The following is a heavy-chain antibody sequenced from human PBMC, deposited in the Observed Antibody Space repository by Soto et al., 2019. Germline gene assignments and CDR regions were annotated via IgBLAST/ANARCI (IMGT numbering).Heavy chain of an antibody. V-gene: IGHV3-23*01. J-gene: IGHJ5*02. Sequence: TGGSLRLSCAVSGLTFSSYAMSWVRQGPGKGLEWVSTISGSGGSTYYADSVKGRFTISRDNSRDTLCLQMNNLRAEDTAVYYCVRAAAVGGKGRGKNWFDPWGQGTLVTVSS. CDR3: VRAAAVGGKGRGKNWFDP. CDR2: ISGSGGST. D-gene: IGHD6-19*01. CDR1: GLTFSSYA.